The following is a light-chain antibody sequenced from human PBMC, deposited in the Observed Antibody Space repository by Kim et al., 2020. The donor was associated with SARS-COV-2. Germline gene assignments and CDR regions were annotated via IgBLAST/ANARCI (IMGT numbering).Light chain of an antibody. Sequence: DIQMTQSPSSLAASVGDRVTIACRASQSIGTYLNWYQQKPGKAPKLLIFAASTLQSGVPSRFSGSGSGTDFTLTVTSLQPEDFATYFCQQSHTTSLLTFGGGTQVDIK. J-gene: IGKJ4*01. CDR1: QSIGTY. V-gene: IGKV1-39*01. CDR2: AAS. CDR3: QQSHTTSLLT.